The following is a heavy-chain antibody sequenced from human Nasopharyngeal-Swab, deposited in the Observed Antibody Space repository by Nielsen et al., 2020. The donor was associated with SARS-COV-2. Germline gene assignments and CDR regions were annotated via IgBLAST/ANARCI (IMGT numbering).Heavy chain of an antibody. J-gene: IGHJ4*02. CDR2: IHSDGNT. D-gene: IGHD4-17*01. V-gene: IGHV3-53*01. CDR1: GVIFSKYW. Sequence: GGSLRLSCVTSGVIFSKYWMHWVRQAPGKGLEWVSTIHSDGNTYYADSVRGRFTSSRDNSRNTLSLEMNSLRAEDTAVYYCAREAYGDYYYYFDYWGQGTLVTVSS. CDR3: AREAYGDYYYYFDY.